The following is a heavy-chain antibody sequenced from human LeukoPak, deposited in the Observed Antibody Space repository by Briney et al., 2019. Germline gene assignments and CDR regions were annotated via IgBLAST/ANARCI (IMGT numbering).Heavy chain of an antibody. J-gene: IGHJ4*02. D-gene: IGHD6-19*01. CDR1: GFTFSTRP. CDR2: SSANGGST. CDR3: VNQISGWVY. V-gene: IGHV3-64D*06. Sequence: GGSLRLSCSAFGFTFSTRPMHWVRQAPGKGLEYVSGSSANGGSTYYADSVKGRFIISRDNSKNTVYLQMSSLRPEDTAMYYCVNQISGWVYWGQGTLVTVSS.